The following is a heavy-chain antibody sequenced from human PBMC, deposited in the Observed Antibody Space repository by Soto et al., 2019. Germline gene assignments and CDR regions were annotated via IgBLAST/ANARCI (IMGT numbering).Heavy chain of an antibody. CDR3: ARDLGYCRSGTCYREWFDP. CDR1: GYTFTTHG. V-gene: IGHV1-18*01. CDR2: VSGDNGHT. D-gene: IGHD2-15*01. J-gene: IGHJ5*02. Sequence: QVQLVQSGAEVKKPGASVKVSCKASGYTFTTHGISWVRQAPGQGLEWMGWVSGDNGHTNYAQSLQGRVTMTTDTSTNTAYMELRSLGSADTAVYYCARDLGYCRSGTCYREWFDPWGQGTLVTVSS.